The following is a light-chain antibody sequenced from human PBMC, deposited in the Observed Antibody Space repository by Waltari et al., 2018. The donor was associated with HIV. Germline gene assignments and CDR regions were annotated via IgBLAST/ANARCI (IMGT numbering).Light chain of an antibody. J-gene: IGLJ2*01. V-gene: IGLV3-25*03. CDR1: ASPTQF. CDR2: KDS. CDR3: QLADSSGTYVV. Sequence: SYELTQPPSVSVFPGPTARTTCSGHASPTQFDYWYQQKPGQAPVQVIYKDSERPSGIPERFAGSSSGTTVTLTISGVQAEDEADYFCQLADSSGTYVVFGGGTKLTVL.